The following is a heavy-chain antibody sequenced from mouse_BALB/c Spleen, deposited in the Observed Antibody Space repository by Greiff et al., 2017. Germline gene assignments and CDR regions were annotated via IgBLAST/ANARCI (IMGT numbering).Heavy chain of an antibody. CDR3: ARDSGYYAFAY. V-gene: IGHV2-6-7*01. J-gene: IGHJ3*01. CDR1: GFSLTGYG. Sequence: VQLVESGPGLVAPSQSLSITCTVSGFSLTGYGVNWVRPPPGKGLEWLGMIWGDGSTDYNSALKSRLSISKDNSKSQVFLKMNSLQTDDTARYYCARDSGYYAFAYWGQGTLVTVSA. CDR2: IWGDGST. D-gene: IGHD2-3*01.